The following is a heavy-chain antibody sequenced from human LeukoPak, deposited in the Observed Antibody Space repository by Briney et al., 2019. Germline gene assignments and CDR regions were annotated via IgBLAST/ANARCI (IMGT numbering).Heavy chain of an antibody. CDR1: GYSFTSYW. CDR2: INPDDSDP. D-gene: IGHD6-19*01. CDR3: ARRIGSGWYDY. Sequence: GESLRRSRKGSGYSFTSYWIGWVRQMAGKGLEWLGIINPDDSDPRYSPFFQGQVTISADKSISTANLQWSSLKASDTAMYYCARRIGSGWYDYWGQGTMVTVSS. J-gene: IGHJ4*02. V-gene: IGHV5-51*01.